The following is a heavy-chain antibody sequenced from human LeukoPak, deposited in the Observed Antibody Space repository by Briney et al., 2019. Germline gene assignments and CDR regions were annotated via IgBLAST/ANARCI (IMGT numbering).Heavy chain of an antibody. CDR3: ARDLGYYDSSGYSYFDY. Sequence: GGSLRLSCAASGFTFSSYSMNWVRQAPGKGLEWVSSISSSGSYIYYADSEKGRFTISRDNAKNSLYLQMNSLRAEDTAVYYCARDLGYYDSSGYSYFDYWGQGALVTVSS. CDR1: GFTFSSYS. J-gene: IGHJ4*02. D-gene: IGHD3-22*01. CDR2: ISSSGSYI. V-gene: IGHV3-21*01.